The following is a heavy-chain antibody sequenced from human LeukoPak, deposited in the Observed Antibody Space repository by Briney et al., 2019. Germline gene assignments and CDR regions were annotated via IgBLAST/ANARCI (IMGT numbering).Heavy chain of an antibody. D-gene: IGHD5-12*01. J-gene: IGHJ4*02. CDR1: GFTFSTYA. Sequence: GGSLRLSCAASGFTFSTYATSWVRQAPGKGLEWVAAISGSGDNTYYADSVKGRFTISRDNSENTSYLQLNSLRAEDTAIYYCAKLGVASIRDSWGQGTLVTVSS. CDR2: ISGSGDNT. CDR3: AKLGVASIRDS. V-gene: IGHV3-23*01.